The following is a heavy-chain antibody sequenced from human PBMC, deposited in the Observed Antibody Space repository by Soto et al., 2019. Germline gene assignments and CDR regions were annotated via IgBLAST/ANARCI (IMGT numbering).Heavy chain of an antibody. J-gene: IGHJ5*02. V-gene: IGHV3-21*01. CDR2: ISSSSSYI. CDR1: GFTFSSYS. CDR3: ARDDRLRSNWFDP. Sequence: GGSLRLSCAASGFTFSSYSMNWVRQAPGKGLEWVSSISSSSSYIYYADSVKGRFTISRDNAKNSLYLQMNSLRAEDTAVYYCARDDRLRSNWFDPWGQGTLVTVSS.